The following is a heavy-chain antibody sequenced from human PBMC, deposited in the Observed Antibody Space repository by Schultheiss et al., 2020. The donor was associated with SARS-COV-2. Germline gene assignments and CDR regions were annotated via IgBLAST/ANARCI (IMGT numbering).Heavy chain of an antibody. D-gene: IGHD3-10*01. V-gene: IGHV4-59*12. J-gene: IGHJ4*02. CDR3: ARLDSVSRDFAY. Sequence: SETLSLTCTVSGGSISSYYWSWIRQPPGKGLEWIGYIYNNVDINYTPSLKSRLTIALDTSKNQFSLKLSSVTAADTAVYYCARLDSVSRDFAYWGQGTLVTVSS. CDR1: GGSISSYY. CDR2: IYNNVDI.